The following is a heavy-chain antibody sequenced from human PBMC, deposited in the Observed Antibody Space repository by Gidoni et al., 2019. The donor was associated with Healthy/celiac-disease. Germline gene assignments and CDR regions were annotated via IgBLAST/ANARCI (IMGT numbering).Heavy chain of an antibody. CDR2: IWYDGSNK. CDR1: GFTFSSYG. J-gene: IGHJ4*02. V-gene: IGHV3-33*01. D-gene: IGHD3-9*01. Sequence: QVQLVESGGGVVQPGRSLRRSCAASGFTFSSYGMHWVRQAPGKGLEGVAVIWYDGSNKYYADSVKGRFTISRDNSKNTLYLQMNSLRAEDTAVYYCARVQGSYDILTSDYWGQGTLVTVSS. CDR3: ARVQGSYDILTSDY.